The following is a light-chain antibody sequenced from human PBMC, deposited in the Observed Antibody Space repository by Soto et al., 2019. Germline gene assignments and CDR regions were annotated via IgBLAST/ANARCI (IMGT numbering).Light chain of an antibody. CDR2: GTS. J-gene: IGKJ4*01. V-gene: IGKV3-15*01. CDR1: QSVGSN. CDR3: QQLNSYPLT. Sequence: EIVMTKSPATLSVSQGERAALACRASQSVGSNLAWYQQKPGQAPRLLIYGTSTRVTGIPARFSGSGSGTEFSLTVSSLQPEDFATYYCQQLNSYPLTFGGGTKVDIK.